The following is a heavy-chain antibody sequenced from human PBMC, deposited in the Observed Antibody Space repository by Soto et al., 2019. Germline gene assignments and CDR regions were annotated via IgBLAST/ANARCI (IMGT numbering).Heavy chain of an antibody. V-gene: IGHV4-31*03. D-gene: IGHD3-22*01. CDR3: ARTSYDSSGTAADP. J-gene: IGHJ5*02. CDR2: IYYSGST. CDR1: GGSISSGNNY. Sequence: QVQLQESGPGLVKPSQTLSLTCTVSGGSISSGNNYWSWIRQHPGKGLEWIGYIYYSGSTYYNPSLKSRVTISVDTSKNQFSLKLSPVTAADTAVYYCARTSYDSSGTAADPWGQGTLVTVSS.